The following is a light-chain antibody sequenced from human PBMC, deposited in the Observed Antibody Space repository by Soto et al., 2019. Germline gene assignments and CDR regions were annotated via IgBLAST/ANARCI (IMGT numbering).Light chain of an antibody. Sequence: EIVLTQSPGTLSLSPGERATLSCRASQSVRSSYLAWYQQKPGQAPRLLIYGASSRATGVPDRFSGSGSGPDFTLTISRLEPEDFAVYYCQQYDTFPRTFGQGTKVDIK. CDR3: QQYDTFPRT. J-gene: IGKJ1*01. CDR1: QSVRSSY. V-gene: IGKV3-20*01. CDR2: GAS.